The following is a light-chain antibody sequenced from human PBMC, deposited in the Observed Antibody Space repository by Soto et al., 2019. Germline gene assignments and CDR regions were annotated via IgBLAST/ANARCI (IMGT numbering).Light chain of an antibody. CDR3: SSYAGSNTVV. J-gene: IGLJ2*01. CDR2: EVS. CDR1: SSDVGGYNY. Sequence: QSVLTQPPSASGSPGQSVTISCTGTSSDVGGYNYVSWYQQQSGKAPKLMIYEVSKRPSGVPDRFSGSKSGNTASLTVSGLQAEDEADYYCSSYAGSNTVVFGGGTKLIVL. V-gene: IGLV2-8*01.